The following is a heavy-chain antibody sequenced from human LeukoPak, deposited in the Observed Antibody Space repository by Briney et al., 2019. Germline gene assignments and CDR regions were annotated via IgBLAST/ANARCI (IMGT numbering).Heavy chain of an antibody. J-gene: IGHJ1*01. CDR2: ISGSGDGT. CDR3: AKVSLGTWYFEH. Sequence: QPGGSLRLSCAASGFTFINFAMNWVRRAPGKGLEWVSTISGSGDGTYYADSVKGRFTISRDNSKNTLYLQMNSLRAEDTAVYYCAKVSLGTWYFEHWGQGTLVTVSS. CDR1: GFTFINFA. D-gene: IGHD7-27*01. V-gene: IGHV3-23*01.